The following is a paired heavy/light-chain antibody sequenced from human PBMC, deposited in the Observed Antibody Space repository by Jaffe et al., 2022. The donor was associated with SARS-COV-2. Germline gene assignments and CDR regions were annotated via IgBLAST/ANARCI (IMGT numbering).Heavy chain of an antibody. D-gene: IGHD3-16*01. CDR3: ARDVGEMLVPAAEDY. J-gene: IGHJ4*02. CDR1: GYTFTVYY. Sequence: QAQLVQSGAEVMNPGASVKVSCKASGYTFTVYYIHWVRQAPGQGLEWMGRISPNSGATNYAQKFQGRVTMTRDTSIKTAYMELSRLRSDDTAVYYCARDVGEMLVPAAEDYWGQGTLVTVSS. V-gene: IGHV1-2*06. CDR2: ISPNSGAT.
Light chain of an antibody. Sequence: QSVLTQPPSASGTPGQRVTISCSGSSSNIGSNYVCWYQQVPGAAPKLLIYKDIQRPSGVPDRFSGSKSGTSASLAISGLRSEDEADYYCAAWDDSLSGYVVFGGGTKLTVL. CDR1: SSNIGSNY. J-gene: IGLJ2*01. CDR2: KDI. CDR3: AAWDDSLSGYVV. V-gene: IGLV1-47*01.